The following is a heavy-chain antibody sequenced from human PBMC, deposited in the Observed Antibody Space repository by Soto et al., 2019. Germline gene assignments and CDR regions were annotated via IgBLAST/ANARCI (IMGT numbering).Heavy chain of an antibody. V-gene: IGHV1-18*04. Sequence: QVPLVQSGAEVKKPGASVKVSCKASGYTFTSYGISWVRQAPGQGLEWMGWISAYNGNTNYAQKLKGRVTMTTDTAPSTAYMELRSLRSDDTAVYYCARRDIGGCSSTSCYEDYWGQGTLVTVSS. D-gene: IGHD2-2*01. CDR2: ISAYNGNT. CDR3: ARRDIGGCSSTSCYEDY. J-gene: IGHJ4*02. CDR1: GYTFTSYG.